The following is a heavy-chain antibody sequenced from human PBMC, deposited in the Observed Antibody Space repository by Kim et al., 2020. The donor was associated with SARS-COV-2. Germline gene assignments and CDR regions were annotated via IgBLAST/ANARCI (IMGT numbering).Heavy chain of an antibody. CDR1: GFRFSDYY. Sequence: GGSLRLSCAASGFRFSDYYMNWVRLAPGKGLEWISYISSSSLNTNYADSVKGRFTISRENAKNSVSLEMDSLRVEDSAAYYCVRAIITRADLGYYY. D-gene: IGHD1-20*01. CDR3: VRAIITRADLGYYY. J-gene: IGHJ6*01. CDR2: ISSSSLNT. V-gene: IGHV3-11*05.